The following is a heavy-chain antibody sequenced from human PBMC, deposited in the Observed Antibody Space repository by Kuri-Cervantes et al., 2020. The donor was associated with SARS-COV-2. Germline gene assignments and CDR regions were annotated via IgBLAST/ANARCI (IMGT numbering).Heavy chain of an antibody. CDR1: GGTFSSYA. D-gene: IGHD1-14*01. CDR2: IIPIFGTA. V-gene: IGHV1-69*05. CDR3: ASSNPDAFDI. Sequence: SVKVSCKASGGTFSSYAISWVRQAPGQGLEWMGGIIPIFGTANYAQKFQGRVTMTRDTSTSTVYMELSSLRSEDTAVYYCASSNPDAFDIWGQGTMVTVSS. J-gene: IGHJ3*02.